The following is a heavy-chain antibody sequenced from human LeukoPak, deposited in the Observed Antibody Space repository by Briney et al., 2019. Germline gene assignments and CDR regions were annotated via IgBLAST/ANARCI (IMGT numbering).Heavy chain of an antibody. D-gene: IGHD1-26*01. CDR2: LYAGGTT. CDR3: AGYGGSYPYYMDV. Sequence: PGGSLRLSCAASGFIVSGNFMNWVRQAPGKGLEWVSILYAGGTTSYTDSVKGRFTISRDNSKNTLYLQMNSLRAEDTAVYYCAGYGGSYPYYMDVWGKGTTVTISS. V-gene: IGHV3-53*01. CDR1: GFIVSGNF. J-gene: IGHJ6*03.